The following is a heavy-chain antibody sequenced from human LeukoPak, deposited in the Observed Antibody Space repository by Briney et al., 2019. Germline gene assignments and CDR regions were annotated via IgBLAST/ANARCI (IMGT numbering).Heavy chain of an antibody. J-gene: IGHJ6*03. V-gene: IGHV3-30*02. CDR3: AKDHGGGSYYYYMDV. Sequence: GGSLRLSCAASGFTFSSYGMHWVRQAPGKGLEWVAFIRYDGSNKYYADSVKGRFTISRDNSKNTLYLQMNSLRAEDTAVYYCAKDHGGGSYYYYMDVWGKGTTVTVSS. CDR1: GFTFSSYG. D-gene: IGHD3-16*01. CDR2: IRYDGSNK.